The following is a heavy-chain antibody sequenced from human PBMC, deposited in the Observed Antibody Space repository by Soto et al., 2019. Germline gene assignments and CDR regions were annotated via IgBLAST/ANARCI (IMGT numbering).Heavy chain of an antibody. CDR2: ISASGGST. V-gene: IGHV3-23*01. Sequence: GGSLRLSCAASGFTFSTYAMTWVRQAPGKGLEWVSAISASGGSTYYADSVKGRFTISRDNSKNTLYLQMNSLRPEDTAVYYCAADVGGYIYGLARHWGPGTLVTVSS. J-gene: IGHJ4*02. CDR3: AADVGGYIYGLARH. CDR1: GFTFSTYA. D-gene: IGHD4-17*01.